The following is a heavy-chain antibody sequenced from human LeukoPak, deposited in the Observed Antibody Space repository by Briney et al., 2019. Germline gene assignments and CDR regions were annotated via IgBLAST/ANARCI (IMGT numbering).Heavy chain of an antibody. CDR2: IIPIFGTA. V-gene: IGHV1-69*13. J-gene: IGHJ6*03. CDR3: ARAGVGATTPSYYYYYMDV. D-gene: IGHD1-26*01. Sequence: GASVKVSCKASGGTFNSYAISWVRQAPGQGLEWMGGIIPIFGTANYAQKFQGRVTITADESTSTAYMELSSLRSEDTAVYYCARAGVGATTPSYYYYYMDVWGKGTTVTISS. CDR1: GGTFNSYA.